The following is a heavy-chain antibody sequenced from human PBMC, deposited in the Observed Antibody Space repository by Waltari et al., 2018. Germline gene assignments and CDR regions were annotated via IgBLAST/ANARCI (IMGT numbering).Heavy chain of an antibody. Sequence: QVQLVQSGAEVKKPGASVKVSCKASGYTFTSYDINWVRPATGPGLEWMGWMNPNSGNTGYAQKFQGRVTMTRNTSISTAYMELSSLRSEDTAVYYCARRAYYGSGSYPYYYYGMDVWGQGTTVTVSS. CDR2: MNPNSGNT. J-gene: IGHJ6*02. D-gene: IGHD3-10*01. CDR1: GYTFTSYD. V-gene: IGHV1-8*01. CDR3: ARRAYYGSGSYPYYYYGMDV.